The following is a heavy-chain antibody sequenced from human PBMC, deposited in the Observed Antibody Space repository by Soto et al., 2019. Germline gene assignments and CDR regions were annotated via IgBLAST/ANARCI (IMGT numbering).Heavy chain of an antibody. CDR1: GFTFDDYA. CDR2: ISWNSGSI. D-gene: IGHD3-10*01. CDR3: AKIFGEWLDAFDI. V-gene: IGHV3-9*01. J-gene: IGHJ3*02. Sequence: EVKLVESGGGLVQPGRSLRLSCAASGFTFDDYAMHWVRQAPGKGLEWVSGISWNSGSIGYADSVKGRFTISRDNAKNSLYLQMNSLRAEDTALYYCAKIFGEWLDAFDIWGQGTMVTVSS.